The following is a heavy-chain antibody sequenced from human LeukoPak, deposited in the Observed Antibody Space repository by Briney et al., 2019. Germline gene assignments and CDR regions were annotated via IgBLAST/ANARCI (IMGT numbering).Heavy chain of an antibody. CDR2: ISGSGGRT. Sequence: GGSLRLSCAASGFTFSSYAMSWVRQAPGKGLEWVSAISGSGGRTYYADSVKGRFTISRDNSKNTLYLQMNSLRAEDTAVYYCAKDRIVVVPAAIRNWFDPWGQGTLVTVSS. V-gene: IGHV3-23*01. CDR3: AKDRIVVVPAAIRNWFDP. D-gene: IGHD2-2*01. J-gene: IGHJ5*02. CDR1: GFTFSSYA.